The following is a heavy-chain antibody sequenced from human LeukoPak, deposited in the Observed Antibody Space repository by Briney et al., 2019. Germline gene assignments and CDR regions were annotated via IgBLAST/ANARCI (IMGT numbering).Heavy chain of an antibody. Sequence: SETLSLTCTVSGGSISTSNYYWGWIRQPPGKGLEWIGNIFYSGSTYYSPSLKSRVTISLDTSRNQFSLKLNSVTAADTAVYYCARDTYYYDSSGYWADYWGQGTLVTVSS. CDR1: GGSISTSNYY. J-gene: IGHJ4*02. CDR2: IFYSGST. CDR3: ARDTYYYDSSGYWADY. V-gene: IGHV4-39*07. D-gene: IGHD3-22*01.